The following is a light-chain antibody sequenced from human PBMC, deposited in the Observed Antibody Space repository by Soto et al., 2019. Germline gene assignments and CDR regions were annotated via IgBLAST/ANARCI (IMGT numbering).Light chain of an antibody. J-gene: IGKJ2*01. V-gene: IGKV3-15*01. Sequence: EIVMTQSPATLSVSPGERATLSCRASQGISSKSAWYQQKPGQAPRLLIYDAFIRATGIPARFSGSGSGTEFTLTIRSMQSEDFALYSCLQYINWPYTFGQGTKLEIK. CDR2: DAF. CDR3: LQYINWPYT. CDR1: QGISSK.